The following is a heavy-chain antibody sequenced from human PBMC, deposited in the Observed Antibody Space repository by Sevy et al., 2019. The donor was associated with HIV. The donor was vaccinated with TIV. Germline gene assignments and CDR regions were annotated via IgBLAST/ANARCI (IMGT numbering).Heavy chain of an antibody. J-gene: IGHJ3*02. CDR1: GFTFSSYS. V-gene: IGHV3-21*01. D-gene: IGHD2-21*02. Sequence: GGSLRLSCAASGFTFSSYSMNWVRHAPGKGLEWVSSISSSSSYIYYADSVKGRFTISRDNAKNSLYLQMNSLRAEDTAVYYCARDRGAVVTPDAFDIWGQGTMVTVSS. CDR3: ARDRGAVVTPDAFDI. CDR2: ISSSSSYI.